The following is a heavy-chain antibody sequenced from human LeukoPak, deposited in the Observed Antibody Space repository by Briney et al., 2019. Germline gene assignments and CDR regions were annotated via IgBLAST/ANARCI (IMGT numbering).Heavy chain of an antibody. D-gene: IGHD3-22*01. CDR1: GFTFSSYS. CDR3: ARDANDSSGYFYYYYMDV. CDR2: ISSSSSTI. V-gene: IGHV3-48*01. Sequence: GGSPRLSCAASGFTFSSYSMNWVRQAPGKGLEWVSYISSSSSTIYYADSVKGRFTISRDNAKNSLYLQMNSLRAEDTAVYYCARDANDSSGYFYYYYMDVWGKGTTVTVSS. J-gene: IGHJ6*03.